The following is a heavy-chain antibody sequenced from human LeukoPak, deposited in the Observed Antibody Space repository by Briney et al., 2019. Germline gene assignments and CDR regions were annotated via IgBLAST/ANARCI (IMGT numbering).Heavy chain of an antibody. CDR2: ICGDGST. CDR3: ARYDSGAGAVDV. J-gene: IGHJ6*04. V-gene: IGHV3-66*01. Sequence: PGGTLRLSCAASGITVSSTCMSWVRQAPGKGLEWVSTICGDGSTYYADSVKGRFIISRDNSRNMLNLQMNSLRAEDTALYYCARYDSGAGAVDVWGKGTTVTASS. CDR1: GITVSSTC. D-gene: IGHD3-10*01.